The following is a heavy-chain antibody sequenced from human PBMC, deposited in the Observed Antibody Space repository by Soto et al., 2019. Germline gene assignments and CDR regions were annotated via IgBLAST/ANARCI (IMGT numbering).Heavy chain of an antibody. V-gene: IGHV3-33*01. CDR3: ARVGGTVTSDY. Sequence: QVHLVESGGGVVQPGRSLRLSCAASGFAFSAYGMHWVRQAPGKGLEWVAMIYYDGSNKYYADSVKGRFTISRDNSKXXXXXXXXXXXXXXXXXYXCARVGGTVTSDYWGQGTLVTVSS. J-gene: IGHJ4*02. D-gene: IGHD4-17*01. CDR2: IYYDGSNK. CDR1: GFAFSAYG.